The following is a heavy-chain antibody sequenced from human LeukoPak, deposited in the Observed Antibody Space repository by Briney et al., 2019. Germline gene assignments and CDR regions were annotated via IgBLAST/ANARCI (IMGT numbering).Heavy chain of an antibody. V-gene: IGHV1-69*06. CDR2: IIPIFGTA. Sequence: SVKVSCKASGGTFSSYAISWVRQAPGQGLEWMGGIIPIFGTANYAQKFQGRVTITADKSTSTAYMELSSLRSEDTAVYYCARGVMLRYFDWLGVWFDPWGQGTLVTVSS. CDR3: ARGVMLRYFDWLGVWFDP. J-gene: IGHJ5*02. D-gene: IGHD3-9*01. CDR1: GGTFSSYA.